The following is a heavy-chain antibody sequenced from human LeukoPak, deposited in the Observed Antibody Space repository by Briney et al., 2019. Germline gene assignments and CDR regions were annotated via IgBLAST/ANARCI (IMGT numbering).Heavy chain of an antibody. CDR1: GGPNSSYY. Sequence: SETLSLICTVSGGPNSSYYGSWLREPAGKAREGIGRIYTSGSTNYNPSLKSRVTMSVDTSKNQFSLKLSSVTAADTAVYYCARERWPYSSGLRDAFDLWGQGTMVTVSS. D-gene: IGHD6-19*01. J-gene: IGHJ3*01. V-gene: IGHV4-4*07. CDR3: ARERWPYSSGLRDAFDL. CDR2: IYTSGST.